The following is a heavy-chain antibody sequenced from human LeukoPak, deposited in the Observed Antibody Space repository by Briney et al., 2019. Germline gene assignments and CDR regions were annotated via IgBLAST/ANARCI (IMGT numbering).Heavy chain of an antibody. CDR2: ISAYNGNT. CDR3: ARGRTSWNYIYYYYMDV. V-gene: IGHV1-18*01. D-gene: IGHD1-7*01. CDR1: GYTFTSYG. J-gene: IGHJ6*03. Sequence: ASVKVSCKASGYTFTSYGISWVRQAPGQGLEWMGWISAYNGNTNYAQKLQGRVTMTTDTSTSTAYMELRSLRSEDTAVYYCARGRTSWNYIYYYYMDVWGKGTTVTVSS.